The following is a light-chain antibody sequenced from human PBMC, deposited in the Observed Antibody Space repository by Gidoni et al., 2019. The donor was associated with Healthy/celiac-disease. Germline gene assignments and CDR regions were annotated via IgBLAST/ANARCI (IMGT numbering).Light chain of an antibody. CDR3: QQYNNGPLT. CDR1: QSVSSN. J-gene: IGKJ5*01. Sequence: EIVMTQSPATLSVSPGERATLSCRASQSVSSNLAWYQQKPGQAPRHLIYGASTRATGIPARFSGSGSGTEFTLTISSLQSEDFAVYYCQQYNNGPLTFGQGTRLEIK. V-gene: IGKV3-15*01. CDR2: GAS.